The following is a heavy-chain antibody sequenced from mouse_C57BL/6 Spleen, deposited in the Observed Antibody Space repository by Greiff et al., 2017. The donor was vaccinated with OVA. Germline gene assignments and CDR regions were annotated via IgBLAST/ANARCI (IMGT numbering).Heavy chain of an antibody. J-gene: IGHJ2*01. CDR3: AKGVSEDNYFGD. CDR1: GYAFSSYW. V-gene: IGHV1-80*01. D-gene: IGHD2-2*01. CDR2: IYPGDGDT. Sequence: VQLQQSGAELVKPGASVKISCKASGYAFSSYWMNWVKQRPGKGLEWIGQIYPGDGDTNYNGKFKGKATLTADKSSSTAYMQLSSLTSEDSAVDYCAKGVSEDNYFGDWGQGTTLTVSS.